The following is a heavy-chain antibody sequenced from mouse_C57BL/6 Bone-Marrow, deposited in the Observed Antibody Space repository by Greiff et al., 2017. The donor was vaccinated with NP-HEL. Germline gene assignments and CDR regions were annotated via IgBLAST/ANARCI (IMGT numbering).Heavy chain of an antibody. D-gene: IGHD4-1*01. Sequence: QVQLQQPGAELVRPGSSVKLSCKASGYTFTSYWMHWVKQRPIQGLEWIGNIDPSDSETHYNQKFKDKATLTVDKSSSTAYMQLSSLTSEDSAVYYCARSGVGRPWSYFDYWGQGTTLTVSS. CDR3: ARSGVGRPWSYFDY. CDR1: GYTFTSYW. V-gene: IGHV1-52*01. CDR2: IDPSDSET. J-gene: IGHJ2*01.